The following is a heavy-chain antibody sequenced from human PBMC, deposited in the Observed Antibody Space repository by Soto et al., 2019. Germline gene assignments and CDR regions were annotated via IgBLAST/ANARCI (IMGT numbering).Heavy chain of an antibody. Sequence: ASVKVSCKASGYTFTGYYMHWVRQAPGQGLEWMGWINPNSGGTNYAQKFQGRVTMTRDTSISTAYVELSRLRSDDTAVYYCARARWLRSTFDYWGQGTLVTVSS. CDR1: GYTFTGYY. CDR2: INPNSGGT. V-gene: IGHV1-2*02. J-gene: IGHJ4*02. D-gene: IGHD5-12*01. CDR3: ARARWLRSTFDY.